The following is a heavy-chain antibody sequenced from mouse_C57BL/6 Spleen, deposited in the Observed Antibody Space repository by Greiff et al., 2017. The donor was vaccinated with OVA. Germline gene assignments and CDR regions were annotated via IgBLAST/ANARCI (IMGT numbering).Heavy chain of an antibody. CDR2: ISSGSSTI. D-gene: IGHD1-1*01. J-gene: IGHJ2*01. CDR1: GFTFSDYG. Sequence: EVQRVESGGGLVKPGGSLKLSCAASGFTFSDYGMHWVRQAPEKGLEWVAYISSGSSTIYYADTVKGRFTISRDNAKNTLFLQMTSLRSEDTAMYYCASTFTYYRSFDYWGQGTTLTVSS. CDR3: ASTFTYYRSFDY. V-gene: IGHV5-17*01.